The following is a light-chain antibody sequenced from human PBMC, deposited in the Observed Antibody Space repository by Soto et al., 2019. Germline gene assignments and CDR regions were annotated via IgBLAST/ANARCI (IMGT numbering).Light chain of an antibody. CDR2: AAS. J-gene: IGKJ4*01. V-gene: IGKV1-5*01. CDR1: QTISSW. Sequence: DIQMTQSPSTLSGSVGDRVTITCRASQTISSWLAWYQQKPGKVPKRLMSAASSWQSGVPSRFSGSGSGTEFTLTISSLQPEDFATYYCLQHNSYPLTFGGGTKVEI. CDR3: LQHNSYPLT.